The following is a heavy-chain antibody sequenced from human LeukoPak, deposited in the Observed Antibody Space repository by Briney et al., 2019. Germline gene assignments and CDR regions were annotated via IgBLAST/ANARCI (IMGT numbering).Heavy chain of an antibody. CDR3: ATLSVVVLPAELN. CDR2: IKQDGSEK. J-gene: IGHJ4*02. CDR1: GFTFSNYW. V-gene: IGHV3-7*03. D-gene: IGHD2-15*01. Sequence: GGSLRLSCATSGFTFSNYWMSWVRQAPGKGLEWVANIKQDGSEKYYMDSVVGRFTISRDNARNSMYLQMNSLRVEDTAVYYCATLSVVVLPAELNWGQGTLVTVSS.